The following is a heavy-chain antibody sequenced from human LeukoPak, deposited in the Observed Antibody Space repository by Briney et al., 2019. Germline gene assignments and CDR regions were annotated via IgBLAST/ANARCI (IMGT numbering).Heavy chain of an antibody. CDR3: AKEPQGD. Sequence: GGSLRLSCAASGSTFSNNGMQWVRQAPGKGLEWVAFITSDGSNKDYANSVKGRFSIFRDNSKNTLYLQMNSLGTEDTAVYYCAKEPQGDWGQGTLVTVSS. V-gene: IGHV3-30*02. J-gene: IGHJ4*02. CDR1: GSTFSNNG. CDR2: ITSDGSNK.